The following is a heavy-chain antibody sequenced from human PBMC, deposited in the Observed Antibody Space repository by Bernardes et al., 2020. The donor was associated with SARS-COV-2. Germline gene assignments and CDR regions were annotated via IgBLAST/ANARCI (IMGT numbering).Heavy chain of an antibody. CDR2: ISSSSSYI. Sequence: GGSLRLSCAASGFTFSSYSMNWVRRAPGKGLEWVSSISSSSSYIYYADSVKGRFTISRDNAKNSLYLQMNSLRAEDTAVYYCASDRVYGSGSYIFDYWGQGTLVTVSS. D-gene: IGHD3-10*01. CDR1: GFTFSSYS. J-gene: IGHJ4*02. V-gene: IGHV3-21*01. CDR3: ASDRVYGSGSYIFDY.